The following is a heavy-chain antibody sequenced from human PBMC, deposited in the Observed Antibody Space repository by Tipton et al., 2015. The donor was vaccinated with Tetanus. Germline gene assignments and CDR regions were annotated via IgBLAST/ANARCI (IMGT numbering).Heavy chain of an antibody. V-gene: IGHV3-30-3*01. J-gene: IGHJ2*01. D-gene: IGHD5-24*01. CDR1: GFTFSSYG. CDR2: ISYDGNKK. Sequence: SLRLSCAASGFTFSSYGMHWVRQAPGKGLEWVAVISYDGNKKYYADSVKGRVTISRDNSKNALFLEVNSLRPEDTAVYFCAREYGHNLWYFDLWGRGPLVTVSS. CDR3: AREYGHNLWYFDL.